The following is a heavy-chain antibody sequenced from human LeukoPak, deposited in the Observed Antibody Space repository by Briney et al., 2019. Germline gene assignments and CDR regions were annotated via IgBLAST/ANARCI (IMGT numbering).Heavy chain of an antibody. CDR1: GFTFSSYA. D-gene: IGHD1-26*01. CDR2: LSYDGSNK. CDR3: ARDGVGATGPFDY. Sequence: PGRSLRLSCAASGFTFSSYAMHWVRQAPGKGLGWVAVLSYDGSNKYYADSVKGRFTISRDNSKNTLYLQMNSLRAEDTAVYYCARDGVGATGPFDYWGQGTLVTVSS. V-gene: IGHV3-30*04. J-gene: IGHJ4*02.